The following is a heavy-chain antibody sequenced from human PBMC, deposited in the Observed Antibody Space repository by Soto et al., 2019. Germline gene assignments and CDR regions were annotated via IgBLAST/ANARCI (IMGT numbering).Heavy chain of an antibody. V-gene: IGHV1-69*13. CDR2: IIPIFGTA. CDR1: GGTFSSYA. Sequence: ASVKVSCKASGGTFSSYAISWVRQAPGQGLEWMGGIIPIFGTANYAQKFQGRVTITADESTSTAYMELSSLRSEDTAVYYCARKDSSSLFNWFDPWGQGTLVTVSS. CDR3: ARKDSSSLFNWFDP. D-gene: IGHD6-13*01. J-gene: IGHJ5*02.